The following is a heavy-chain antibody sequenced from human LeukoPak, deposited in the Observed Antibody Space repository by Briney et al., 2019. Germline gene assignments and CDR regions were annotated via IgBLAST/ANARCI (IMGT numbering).Heavy chain of an antibody. CDR1: GYTFTGYY. CDR2: INPNSGGT. V-gene: IGHV1-2*02. D-gene: IGHD2-21*02. CDR3: ARSGSAYCGGDCQSTFDY. Sequence: GASVKVSCKASGYTFTGYYMHWVRQAPGQGLEWIGWINPNSGGTNYAQKFQGRVTMTRDTSISTAYMELSRLRSDDTAVYYCARSGSAYCGGDCQSTFDYWGQGTLVTVSS. J-gene: IGHJ4*02.